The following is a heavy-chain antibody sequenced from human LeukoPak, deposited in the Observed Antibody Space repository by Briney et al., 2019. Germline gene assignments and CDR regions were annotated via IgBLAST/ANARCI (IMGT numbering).Heavy chain of an antibody. J-gene: IGHJ4*02. V-gene: IGHV1-2*02. Sequence: ASVKVSCTASGYTFTGYYMHWVRQAPGQGLEWMGWINPNSGGTNYAQKFQGRVTMTRDTSISTAYMELSRLRSDDTAVYYCARGPWELPLPNFDYWGQGTLVTVSS. CDR1: GYTFTGYY. CDR2: INPNSGGT. CDR3: ARGPWELPLPNFDY. D-gene: IGHD1-26*01.